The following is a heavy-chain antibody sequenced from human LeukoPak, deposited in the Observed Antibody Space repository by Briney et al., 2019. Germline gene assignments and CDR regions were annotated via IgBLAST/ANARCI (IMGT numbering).Heavy chain of an antibody. CDR2: IYHSGST. D-gene: IGHD2-21*02. Sequence: SETLSLTCTVSGYSISNGYYWGWIRQPPGKGLEWIGNIYHSGSTYYNPSLKSRVTISVDTSKNQFSLKLSSVTAADTAVYYCARVVVVTAIRSRGWFDYWGQGTLVTVSS. CDR3: ARVVVVTAIRSRGWFDY. J-gene: IGHJ4*02. CDR1: GYSISNGYY. V-gene: IGHV4-38-2*02.